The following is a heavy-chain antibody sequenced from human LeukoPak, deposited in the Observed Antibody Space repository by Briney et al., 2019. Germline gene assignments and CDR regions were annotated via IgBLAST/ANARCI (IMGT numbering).Heavy chain of an antibody. CDR2: INHSGST. Sequence: PSETLSLTCAVYGGSFSGYYWSWIRQPPGKGLEWIGEINHSGSTNYNPSLKSRVTISVDTSKNQFSLKLSSVTAADTAVYYCARDAGGGWFDPWGQGTLVTVSS. V-gene: IGHV4-34*01. CDR3: ARDAGGGWFDP. D-gene: IGHD1-14*01. J-gene: IGHJ5*02. CDR1: GGSFSGYY.